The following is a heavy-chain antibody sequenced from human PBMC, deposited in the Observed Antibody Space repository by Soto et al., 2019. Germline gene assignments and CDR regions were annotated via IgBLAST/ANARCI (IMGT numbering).Heavy chain of an antibody. D-gene: IGHD1-26*01. V-gene: IGHV3-23*01. CDR2: ISGSGGST. CDR1: EVIDSSAP. Sequence: WGCQRHTFAYAEVIDSSAPRIMNNQAKGKGLEWVSAISGSGGSTYYADSVKGRFTVSRDNSKNTLYLQMNSLRAEDRAVYYCFSFQAEDGIRDVRSVSAFLLNRATDL. J-gene: IGHJ2*01. CDR3: FSFQAEDGIRDVRSVSAFLLNRATDL.